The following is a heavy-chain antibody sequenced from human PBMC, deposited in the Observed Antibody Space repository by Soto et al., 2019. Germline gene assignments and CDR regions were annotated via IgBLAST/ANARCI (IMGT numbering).Heavy chain of an antibody. J-gene: IGHJ6*02. D-gene: IGHD3-3*01. CDR3: AKSYDSWSGYYYYYYGMDV. CDR2: INHSGST. V-gene: IGHV4-34*01. Sequence: SETLSLTCAVYGGSFSGYYWSWIRQPPGKGLEWIGEINHSGSTNYNPSLKSRVTISVDTSKNQFSLKLSSVTAADTAVYYCAKSYDSWSGYYYYYYGMDVWGQGTTVTVSS. CDR1: GGSFSGYY.